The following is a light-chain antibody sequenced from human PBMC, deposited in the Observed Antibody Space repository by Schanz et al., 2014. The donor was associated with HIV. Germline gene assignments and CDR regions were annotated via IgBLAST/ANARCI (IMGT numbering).Light chain of an antibody. CDR3: CSYAGSSTHV. J-gene: IGLJ1*01. CDR2: DVS. CDR1: SIDAGGYNY. Sequence: QSALTQPASVSGSPGQSITISCTGTSIDAGGYNYVSWYQQHPGKAPKLMIYDVSYRPSGISNRFSGSKSGSTASLTISGLQAEDEADYYCCSYAGSSTHVFGTGTKLTVL. V-gene: IGLV2-14*03.